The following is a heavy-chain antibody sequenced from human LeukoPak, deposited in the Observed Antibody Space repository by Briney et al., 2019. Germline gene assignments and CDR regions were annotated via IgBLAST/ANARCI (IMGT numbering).Heavy chain of an antibody. J-gene: IGHJ4*02. Sequence: ASVKVSCKASGYTLTGYYIHWVRQAPGQGLEWMGWTNPNSGGTNYAQKFQGRVTMTRATSISTAYMDLSRLRSDDTAVYYCASRHTNGWYYFAYWGQATLVTVSS. CDR1: GYTLTGYY. D-gene: IGHD6-19*01. CDR3: ASRHTNGWYYFAY. CDR2: TNPNSGGT. V-gene: IGHV1-2*02.